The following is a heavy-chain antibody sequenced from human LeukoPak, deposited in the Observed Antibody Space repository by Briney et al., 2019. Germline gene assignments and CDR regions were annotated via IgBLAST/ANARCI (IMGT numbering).Heavy chain of an antibody. CDR3: ARQKYSGSYIDYYYYMDV. J-gene: IGHJ6*03. CDR2: IYPGDSDT. CDR1: GYSFTSYW. D-gene: IGHD1-26*01. Sequence: GESLKISCKGSGYSFTSYWIGWVRQMPGKGLEWMGIIYPGDSDTRYSPFFQGQVTISADKSISTAYLQWSSLKASDTAMYYCARQKYSGSYIDYYYYMDVWGKGTTVTVSS. V-gene: IGHV5-51*01.